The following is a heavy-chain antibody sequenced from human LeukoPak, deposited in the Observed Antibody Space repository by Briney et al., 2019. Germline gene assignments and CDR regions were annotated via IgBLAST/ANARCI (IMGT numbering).Heavy chain of an antibody. CDR3: ARPWNSGSYYFFDY. CDR1: GYTFTSYG. CDR2: ISAYNGNT. Sequence: ASVKLSCKASGYTFTSYGISSVRQAPGQGHEWMGWISAYNGNTNYAQNLQGRVTMTTDTSTSTAYMEVRSLRSDDTAVYYCARPWNSGSYYFFDYWGQGTLVTVSS. D-gene: IGHD1-26*01. J-gene: IGHJ4*02. V-gene: IGHV1-18*01.